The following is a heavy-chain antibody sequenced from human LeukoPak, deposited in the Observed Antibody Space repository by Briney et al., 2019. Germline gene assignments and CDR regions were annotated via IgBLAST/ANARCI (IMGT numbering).Heavy chain of an antibody. J-gene: IGHJ4*02. D-gene: IGHD3-10*01. V-gene: IGHV3-23*01. CDR3: AKGRYYVSKSDSFVY. Sequence: GGSLRLSCGASGFTFSSYAMSWVRQAPGKGLEWVSVISGSGGSTNYADSVKGRFTISRDNSKNTLYLQMNSLRAEDTAAYYCAKGRYYVSKSDSFVYWGQGTLVAVSS. CDR1: GFTFSSYA. CDR2: ISGSGGST.